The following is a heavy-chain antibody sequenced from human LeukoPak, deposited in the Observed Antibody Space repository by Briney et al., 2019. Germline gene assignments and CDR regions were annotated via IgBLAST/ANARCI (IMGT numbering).Heavy chain of an antibody. V-gene: IGHV3-48*01. CDR1: GFIFSSYA. CDR2: ISASGSKT. Sequence: GGSLRLSCAGSGFIFSSYAMNWVRQTPGKGLEWVSTISASGSKTYYADSVKGRFTISRDNAKNSLYLQMNSLRAEDTAVYYCARAGFTFSDYFGSFFDYWGQGTLVTVSS. CDR3: ARAGFTFSDYFGSFFDY. J-gene: IGHJ4*02. D-gene: IGHD3-10*01.